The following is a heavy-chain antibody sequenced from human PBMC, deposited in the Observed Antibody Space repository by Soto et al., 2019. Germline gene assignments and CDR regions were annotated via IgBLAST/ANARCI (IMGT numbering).Heavy chain of an antibody. V-gene: IGHV1-18*04. CDR3: ARGPRYCSSTSCFSGVTWFDP. Sequence: GASVKVSCKASGYTFTSYGISWVRQAPGQGLEWMGWISSYNGNTNYAQKVQGRVTMATDSSKSTTYMELRSLRSDDTAVYYCARGPRYCSSTSCFSGVTWFDPWGQGTLVTVSS. D-gene: IGHD2-2*01. CDR2: ISSYNGNT. J-gene: IGHJ5*02. CDR1: GYTFTSYG.